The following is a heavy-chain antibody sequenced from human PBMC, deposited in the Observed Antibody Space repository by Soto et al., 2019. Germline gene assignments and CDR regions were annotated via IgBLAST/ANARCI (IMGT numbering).Heavy chain of an antibody. Sequence: SETLSLTCAVYGGSFSGYYWSWIRQPPGKGLEWIGEINHSGSTNYNPSLKSRVTISVDTSKNQFSLKLSSVTAADTAVYYCARRSYSSGWYYFDYWGQGTLVTVSS. CDR2: INHSGST. V-gene: IGHV4-34*01. D-gene: IGHD6-19*01. J-gene: IGHJ4*02. CDR1: GGSFSGYY. CDR3: ARRSYSSGWYYFDY.